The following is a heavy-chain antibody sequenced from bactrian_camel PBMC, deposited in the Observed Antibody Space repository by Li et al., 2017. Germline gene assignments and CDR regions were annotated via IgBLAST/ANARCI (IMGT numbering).Heavy chain of an antibody. CDR2: ITTDGTT. Sequence: HVQLVESGGGSVQVGGSLKLTCTVSGDLDSSCQMGWYRQAPGKGPLDRELVAAITTDGTTTYSDSVKGRVTISQDRAKNTLSLQMNSLKIEDTAVYYCQPHGRSYIDINCRARLGPGTQVTVS. CDR1: GDLDSSCQ. J-gene: IGHJ4*01. V-gene: IGHV3S53*01. D-gene: IGHD4*01.